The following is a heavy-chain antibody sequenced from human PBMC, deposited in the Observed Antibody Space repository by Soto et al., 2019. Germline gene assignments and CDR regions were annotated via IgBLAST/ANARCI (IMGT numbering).Heavy chain of an antibody. J-gene: IGHJ4*02. CDR2: ISGSGGST. Sequence: PGGSLRLSCAASGFTFSSYAMSWVRQAPGKGLEWVSAISGSGGSTYYADSVKGRFTISRDNSKNTLYLQMNSLRAEDTAVYYCVKMTGGYLRAENYDYWGRGTLVTVSS. V-gene: IGHV3-23*01. CDR3: VKMTGGYLRAENYDY. CDR1: GFTFSSYA. D-gene: IGHD5-12*01.